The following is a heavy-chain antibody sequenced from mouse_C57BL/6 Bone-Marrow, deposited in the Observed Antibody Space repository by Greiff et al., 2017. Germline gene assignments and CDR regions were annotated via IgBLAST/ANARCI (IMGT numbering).Heavy chain of an antibody. D-gene: IGHD2-4*01. CDR1: GFTFSSYA. Sequence: EVQVVESGEGLVKPGGSLKLSCAASGFTFSSYAMSWVRQTPEQRLEWVAYISSGGDYIYYADTVKGRFTISRDNARHTLYLQISSLKSEDTAMYYCTRATMRWYFDVWGTGTTVTVSS. J-gene: IGHJ1*03. CDR2: ISSGGDYI. V-gene: IGHV5-9-1*02. CDR3: TRATMRWYFDV.